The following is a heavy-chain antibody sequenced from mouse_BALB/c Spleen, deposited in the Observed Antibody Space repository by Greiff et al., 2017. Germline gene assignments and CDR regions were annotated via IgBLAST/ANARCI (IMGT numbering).Heavy chain of an antibody. V-gene: IGHV14-3*02. J-gene: IGHJ4*01. Sequence: EVQLKESGAELVKPGASVKLSCTASGFNIKDTYMHWVKQRPEQGLEWIGRIDPANGNTKYDPKFQGKATITADTSSNTAYLQLSSLTSEDTAVYYCARGGNYPYYAMDYWGQGTSVTVSS. CDR1: GFNIKDTY. D-gene: IGHD2-1*01. CDR3: ARGGNYPYYAMDY. CDR2: IDPANGNT.